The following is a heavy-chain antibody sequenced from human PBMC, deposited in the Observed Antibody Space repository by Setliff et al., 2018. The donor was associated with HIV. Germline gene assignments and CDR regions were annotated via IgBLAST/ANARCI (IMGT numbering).Heavy chain of an antibody. CDR1: GYSISSGYY. J-gene: IGHJ3*02. CDR3: ARVVYNSSGYYYLGAFDI. D-gene: IGHD3-22*01. CDR2: IHHGGST. Sequence: SETLSLTCAVSGYSISSGYYWGWIRHPQGEGLEWIGSIHHGGSTYYSPSLKSRVTISLEPSKNQFSLKLGSVTAADTAVYYCARVVYNSSGYYYLGAFDIWGQGTMVTVSS. V-gene: IGHV4-38-2*01.